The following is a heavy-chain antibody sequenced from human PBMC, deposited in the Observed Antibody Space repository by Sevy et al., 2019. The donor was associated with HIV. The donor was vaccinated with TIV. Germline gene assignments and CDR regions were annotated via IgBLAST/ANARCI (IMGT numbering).Heavy chain of an antibody. CDR1: GVSISSNNYY. Sequence: SETLSLTCTVSGVSISSNNYYWSWIRQPPGKGLEWIGYIYYSGSTYYNPSLKSRITISLDTSQNQFSLKLTSVTAADTAVYYCARDDTSGYSVWGQGTLVTVSS. V-gene: IGHV4-30-4*01. J-gene: IGHJ4*02. D-gene: IGHD3-22*01. CDR2: IYYSGST. CDR3: ARDDTSGYSV.